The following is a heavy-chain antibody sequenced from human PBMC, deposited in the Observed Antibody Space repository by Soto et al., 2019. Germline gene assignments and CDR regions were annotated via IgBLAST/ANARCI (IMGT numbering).Heavy chain of an antibody. V-gene: IGHV3-74*01. J-gene: IGHJ1*01. Sequence: EVHLVESGGGLVQPGGSLRLSCVASGFTFSSNWMHWVRQAPGKGLVWVSSISNDGSSIYADPVKGRFTISRDNAKNTLYLQMNSLRAEDTAVYYCARLPNKSPQNWGQGTLVIVSP. CDR1: GFTFSSNW. CDR2: ISNDGSS. CDR3: ARLPNKSPQN.